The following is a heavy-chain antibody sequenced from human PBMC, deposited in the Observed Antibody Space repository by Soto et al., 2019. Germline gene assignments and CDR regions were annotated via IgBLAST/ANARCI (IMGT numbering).Heavy chain of an antibody. V-gene: IGHV3-30-3*01. D-gene: IGHD3-10*01. J-gene: IGHJ6*02. CDR1: GFTFSSYA. Sequence: GGSLRLSCAASGFTFSSYAMHWVRQAPGKGLEWVAVISYDGSNKYYADSVKGRFTISRDNSKNTLYLQMNSLRAEDTAVYYCARDRGITMVRGVLYGMDVWGQGTTVTVS. CDR3: ARDRGITMVRGVLYGMDV. CDR2: ISYDGSNK.